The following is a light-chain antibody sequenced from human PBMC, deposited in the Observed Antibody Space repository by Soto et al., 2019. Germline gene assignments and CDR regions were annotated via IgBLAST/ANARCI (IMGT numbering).Light chain of an antibody. CDR2: RNN. V-gene: IGLV1-47*01. CDR3: ATWDDSLNGFYV. J-gene: IGLJ1*01. CDR1: TSNIGSNY. Sequence: QSVLTQPPSASGTPGQGVTISCSGSTSNIGSNYVYWYQQLPGTVPKLLIYRNNQRPSGVPDRFSGSKSGTSASLAISGLLSDDEADYFGATWDDSLNGFYVFGTGTKVTVL.